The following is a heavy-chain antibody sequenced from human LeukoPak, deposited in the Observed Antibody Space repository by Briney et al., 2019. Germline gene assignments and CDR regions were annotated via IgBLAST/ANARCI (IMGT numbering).Heavy chain of an antibody. J-gene: IGHJ4*02. Sequence: GASVKVSCKASGYTFTSNYIHWVRQAPGQGLEWMRMIYPRDGSTSYAQKFQGRVTVTRDMSTSTVHMELSGLRSEDTAVYYCARDQEGFDYWGQGTLVTVSS. V-gene: IGHV1-46*01. CDR2: IYPRDGST. CDR3: ARDQEGFDY. CDR1: GYTFTSNY.